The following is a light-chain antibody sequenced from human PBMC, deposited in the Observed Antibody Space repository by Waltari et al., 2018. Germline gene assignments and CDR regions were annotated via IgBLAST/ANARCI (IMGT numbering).Light chain of an antibody. CDR2: EVN. J-gene: IGLJ2*01. Sequence: QPPSASGSPGQSVTITCTGTSSDVGIYDCVSWYQQHPGKAPKLIVFEVNKWPSGVRPRFSGSKSDNTASLTISGLQPEDEADYYCSSYAGDDNFVVFGGGTKLTVL. CDR1: SSDVGIYDC. CDR3: SSYAGDDNFVV. V-gene: IGLV2-8*01.